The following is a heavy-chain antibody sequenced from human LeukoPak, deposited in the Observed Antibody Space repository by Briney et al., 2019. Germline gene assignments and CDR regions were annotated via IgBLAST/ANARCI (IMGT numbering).Heavy chain of an antibody. CDR3: ARDAAGEVYYDSSGYSYYFDY. CDR1: GGSLSSGSYY. CDR2: IYTSGST. Sequence: SQTLSLTCTVSGGSLSSGSYYWSWIRQPAGKGLEWIGRIYTSGSTNYNPSLKSRVTISVDTSKNQFSLKLSSVTAADTAVYYCARDAAGEVYYDSSGYSYYFDYWGQGTLVTVSS. D-gene: IGHD3-22*01. V-gene: IGHV4-61*02. J-gene: IGHJ4*02.